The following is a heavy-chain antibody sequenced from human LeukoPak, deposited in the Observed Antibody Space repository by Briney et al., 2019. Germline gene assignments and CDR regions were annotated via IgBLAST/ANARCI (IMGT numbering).Heavy chain of an antibody. D-gene: IGHD3-16*01. V-gene: IGHV3-23*01. CDR1: GFTFSSYA. CDR3: ASALRYYFDY. J-gene: IGHJ4*02. CDR2: ISGSGGST. Sequence: PGGSLRLSCAASGFTFSSYAMSWVRQAPGKGLEWVSAISGSGGSTYFADSVKGRFTISRDNSKNTLYLQMNSLTAEDTAVYYCASALRYYFDYWGQGTLVTVST.